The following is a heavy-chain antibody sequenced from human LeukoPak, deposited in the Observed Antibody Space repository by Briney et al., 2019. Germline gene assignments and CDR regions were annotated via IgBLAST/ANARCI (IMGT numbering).Heavy chain of an antibody. Sequence: ASVKVSCKASGGTFSSYAISWVRQAPGQGLEWMGGIIPIFGTANYAQKFQGRVTITADESTSTAYMEPSSLRSEDTAVYYCARLYDILTGYFDYWGQGTLVTVSS. CDR1: GGTFSSYA. V-gene: IGHV1-69*13. CDR2: IIPIFGTA. J-gene: IGHJ4*02. CDR3: ARLYDILTGYFDY. D-gene: IGHD3-9*01.